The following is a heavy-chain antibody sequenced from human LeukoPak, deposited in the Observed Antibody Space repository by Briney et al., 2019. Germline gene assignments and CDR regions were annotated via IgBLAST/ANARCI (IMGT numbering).Heavy chain of an antibody. CDR1: GYTFSGYY. Sequence: ASVTVSCTASGYTFSGYYMHWVRQAPGQGLEWMGWINPNSGDTNYAQKFQGRVTMTRDTSISTAYMELSRLTSDDTAVFYCVRDGGMDVWGQGTTVTVSS. V-gene: IGHV1-2*02. CDR3: VRDGGMDV. J-gene: IGHJ6*02. CDR2: INPNSGDT.